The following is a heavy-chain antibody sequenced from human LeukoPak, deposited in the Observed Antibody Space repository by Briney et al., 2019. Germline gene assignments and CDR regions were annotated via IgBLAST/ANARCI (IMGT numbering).Heavy chain of an antibody. CDR2: IKTKADNYAT. CDR1: GLTFSVSA. CDR3: THPAYYYNVDV. V-gene: IGHV3-73*01. Sequence: GGSLKLSCSASGLTFSVSAIHWVLQASGKGLEWVGRIKTKADNYATAYTASVKGRFTISRDDSTNTAYLQMNSLKTEDTAVYYCTHPAYYYNVDVWGKGTTVTVSS. D-gene: IGHD6-25*01. J-gene: IGHJ6*04.